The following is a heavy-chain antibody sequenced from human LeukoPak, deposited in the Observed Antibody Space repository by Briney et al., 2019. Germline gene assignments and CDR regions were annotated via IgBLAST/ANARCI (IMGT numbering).Heavy chain of an antibody. CDR3: ARHVTVTYDAFDV. CDR1: AGSTRGYF. D-gene: IGHD4-11*01. J-gene: IGHJ3*01. Sequence: PSETLSLTCNVSAGSTRGYFWSWIRQPPGKGLEWIGYIYYSGSTKYNPSLMSRVTISIETSERQFSLNLSSVTAADTAAYYCARHVTVTYDAFDVWGQGTMVTVSS. V-gene: IGHV4-59*08. CDR2: IYYSGST.